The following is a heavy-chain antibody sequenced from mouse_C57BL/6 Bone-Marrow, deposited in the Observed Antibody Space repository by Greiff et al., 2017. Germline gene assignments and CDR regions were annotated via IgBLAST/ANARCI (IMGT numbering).Heavy chain of an antibody. V-gene: IGHV14-4*01. Sequence: EVKLQESGAELVRPGASVKLSCTASGFNIKDDYMHWVKQRPEQGLEWIGWIDPGNGDTEYASKFQGKATITADTSSNTAYLQLSSLTSEDTAVYYCTTEFFDYWGQGTTLTVSS. CDR2: IDPGNGDT. CDR1: GFNIKDDY. J-gene: IGHJ2*01. CDR3: TTEFFDY.